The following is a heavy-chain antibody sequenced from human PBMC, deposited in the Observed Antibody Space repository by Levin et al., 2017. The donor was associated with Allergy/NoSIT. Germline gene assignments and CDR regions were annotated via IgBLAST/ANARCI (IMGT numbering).Heavy chain of an antibody. J-gene: IGHJ4*02. CDR2: VPYDANNI. D-gene: IGHD6-19*01. CDR3: AKDWGVAVAGYYFDD. CDR1: GVSFSSFG. Sequence: GGSLRLSCAASGVSFSSFGFHWIRQAPGKGLEWVAVVPYDANNIFYADSVKGRFTISRDNSKRTLYLQMNSLRTEDTAVYYCAKDWGVAVAGYYFDDWGQGILVTVSS. V-gene: IGHV3-30*18.